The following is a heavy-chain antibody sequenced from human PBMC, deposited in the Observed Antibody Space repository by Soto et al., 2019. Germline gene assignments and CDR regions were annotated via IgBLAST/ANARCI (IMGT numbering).Heavy chain of an antibody. CDR2: ISGSGGST. CDR1: GFTFSSYA. J-gene: IGHJ4*02. Sequence: EVQLLESGGGLVQPGGSLRLSCAASGFTFSSYAMSWVRQAPGKGLEWGSAISGSGGSTYYADSVKGRFTISRDNSKNTLYLQMNSLRAEDTAVYYCATQDGVGADRTGIDYWGQGTLVTVSS. CDR3: ATQDGVGADRTGIDY. D-gene: IGHD1-26*01. V-gene: IGHV3-23*01.